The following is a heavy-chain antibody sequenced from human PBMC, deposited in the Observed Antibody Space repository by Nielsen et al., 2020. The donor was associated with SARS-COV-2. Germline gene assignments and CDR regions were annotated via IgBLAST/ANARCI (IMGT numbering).Heavy chain of an antibody. J-gene: IGHJ6*03. CDR3: ARARGAYGDYYYYYYTDV. CDR1: GDSVSSSSAA. D-gene: IGHD4-17*01. Sequence: LRLSCAISGDSVSSSSAAWNWIRQSPSRGLEWLGRTYYRSKWYNDYAVSVKSRITINPDTSKNQLSLHLNSVTPEDTAVYYCARARGAYGDYYYYYYTDVWGKGTTVTVSS. V-gene: IGHV6-1*01. CDR2: TYYRSKWYN.